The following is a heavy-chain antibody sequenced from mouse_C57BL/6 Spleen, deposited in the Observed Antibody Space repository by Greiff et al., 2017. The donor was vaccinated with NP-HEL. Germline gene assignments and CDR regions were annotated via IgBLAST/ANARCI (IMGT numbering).Heavy chain of an antibody. V-gene: IGHV1-50*01. CDR3: ARYYYGSSYTWFAY. CDR1: GYTFTSYW. J-gene: IGHJ3*01. CDR2: IDPSDSYT. D-gene: IGHD1-1*01. Sequence: VQLQQSGAELVKPGASVKLSCKASGYTFTSYWMQWVKQRPGQGLEWIGEIDPSDSYTNYNQKFKGKATLTVDTSSSTAYMQLSSLTSEDSAVYYCARYYYGSSYTWFAYWGQGTLVTVSA.